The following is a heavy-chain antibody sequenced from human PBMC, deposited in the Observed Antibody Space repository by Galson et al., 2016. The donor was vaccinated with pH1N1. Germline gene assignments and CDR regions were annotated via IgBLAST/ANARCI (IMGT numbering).Heavy chain of an antibody. J-gene: IGHJ4*02. CDR1: GFIFSDYA. D-gene: IGHD1-26*01. CDR2: IRGGGTDI. V-gene: IGHV3-48*03. Sequence: SLRLSCAASGFIFSDYAMIWVRQAPGKGLEWISYIRGGGTDIYYADSVRGRFTISRDDAKNSLYLQMSSLRAEDTALYYCVRDHLWAFDYWGQGVQVTVSS. CDR3: VRDHLWAFDY.